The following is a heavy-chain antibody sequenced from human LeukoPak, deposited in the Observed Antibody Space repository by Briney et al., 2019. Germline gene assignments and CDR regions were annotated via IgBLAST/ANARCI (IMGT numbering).Heavy chain of an antibody. Sequence: PGGSLRLSCAASGFTFSSYEMNWVRQAPGKGLEWVSYISSSGSTIYYADSVKGRFTISRDNAKNSLYLQMNSLRAEDTAVYYCARDTTGGYNYYSYYMDVWGKGTTVTVSS. CDR1: GFTFSSYE. D-gene: IGHD7-27*01. CDR3: ARDTTGGYNYYSYYMDV. J-gene: IGHJ6*03. V-gene: IGHV3-48*03. CDR2: ISSSGSTI.